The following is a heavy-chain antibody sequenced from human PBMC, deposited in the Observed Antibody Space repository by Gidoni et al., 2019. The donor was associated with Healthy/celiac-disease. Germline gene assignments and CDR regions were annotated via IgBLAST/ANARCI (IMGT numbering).Heavy chain of an antibody. J-gene: IGHJ4*02. CDR2: MNPNSCHT. V-gene: IGHV1-8*01. CDR1: GYTFTSYD. CDR3: AIYPVNIVVVPAATESPGRPEGY. D-gene: IGHD2-2*01. Sequence: QVQLVQSGAEVKKPGASVMGSCKASGYTFTSYDINWVRQATGQVLEWMGWMNPNSCHTGCAQKIHGRVTMTRYTSISTAYMELSRLRSEDTAVYYCAIYPVNIVVVPAATESPGRPEGYWGQGTLVTVSS.